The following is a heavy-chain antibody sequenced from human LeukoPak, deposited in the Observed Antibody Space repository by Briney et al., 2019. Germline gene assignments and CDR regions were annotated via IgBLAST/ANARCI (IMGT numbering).Heavy chain of an antibody. J-gene: IGHJ3*02. CDR2: IASDGSQT. CDR3: ARERQDTIVHSGAFDI. Sequence: GRSLRLSCAASGFTSSSYFMHWVRQAPGKGLEWVAVIASDGSQTFYVESVKGRFSISRDNSKNTLYLQMNSLRAEDTAVYFCARERQDTIVHSGAFDIWGQGTMVIVSS. D-gene: IGHD3-10*01. V-gene: IGHV3-30-3*01. CDR1: GFTSSSYF.